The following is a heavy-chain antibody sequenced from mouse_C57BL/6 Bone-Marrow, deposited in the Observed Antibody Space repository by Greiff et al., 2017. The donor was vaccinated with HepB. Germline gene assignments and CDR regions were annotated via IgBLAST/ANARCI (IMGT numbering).Heavy chain of an antibody. CDR2: INYDGSST. CDR1: GFTFSDYY. J-gene: IGHJ1*03. Sequence: EVKLMESEGGLVQPGSSMKLSCTASGFTFSDYYMAWVRQVPEKGLEWVANINYDGSSTYYLDSLKSRFIISRDNAKNILYLQMSSLKSEDTATYYCARDGYFSYWYFDVWGTGTTVTVSS. D-gene: IGHD2-3*01. V-gene: IGHV5-16*01. CDR3: ARDGYFSYWYFDV.